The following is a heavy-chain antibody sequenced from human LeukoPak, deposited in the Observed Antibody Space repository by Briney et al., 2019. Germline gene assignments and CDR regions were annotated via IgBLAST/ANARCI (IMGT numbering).Heavy chain of an antibody. CDR2: IYYGENT. Sequence: SETLSLTCTVSGGSISSGPYYWGWIRQPPGKGLEWIGNIYYGENTYYNPSLKSRVTISVDTSKDQFSLKLSSVTAADTAVYYCARDFDPTMIVEGGRFDPWGQGTLVTVSS. CDR1: GGSISSGPYY. CDR3: ARDFDPTMIVEGGRFDP. D-gene: IGHD3-22*01. J-gene: IGHJ5*02. V-gene: IGHV4-39*07.